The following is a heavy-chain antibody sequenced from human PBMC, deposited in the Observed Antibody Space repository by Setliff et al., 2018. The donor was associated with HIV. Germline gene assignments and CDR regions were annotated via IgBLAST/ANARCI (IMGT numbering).Heavy chain of an antibody. CDR3: ARDLNRGYSGYVYNWFDP. CDR2: INHSGST. Sequence: SETLSLTCAVYGGSFSGYYWSWIRQPPGKGLEWIGEINHSGSTNYNPSLKSRVTMSVATSKNQFSLKLSSVTAADTAVYYCARDLNRGYSGYVYNWFDPWGQGTLVTV. D-gene: IGHD5-12*01. V-gene: IGHV4-34*01. J-gene: IGHJ5*02. CDR1: GGSFSGYY.